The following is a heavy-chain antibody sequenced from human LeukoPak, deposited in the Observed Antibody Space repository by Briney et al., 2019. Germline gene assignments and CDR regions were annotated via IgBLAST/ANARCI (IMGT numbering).Heavy chain of an antibody. V-gene: IGHV3-30*09. CDR3: AREGYSSGRSGAFDY. CDR2: ISRDGRDK. J-gene: IGHJ4*02. Sequence: PGGSLRLSCAASGFTFSTYVMQWFRQAPGKGLEWVAAISRDGRDKYHADSVTGRFAISRDNSRDTVYLQMDSLRADDTAVYYCAREGYSSGRSGAFDYWGQGAQVTVDS. CDR1: GFTFSTYV. D-gene: IGHD6-19*01.